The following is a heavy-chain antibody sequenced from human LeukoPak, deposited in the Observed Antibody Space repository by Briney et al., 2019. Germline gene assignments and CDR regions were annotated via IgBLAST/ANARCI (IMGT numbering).Heavy chain of an antibody. V-gene: IGHV4-34*01. CDR1: GGSFSGYY. CDR2: VTHTGGT. CDR3: AREYGYDFWSGYPARYWFDP. J-gene: IGHJ5*02. D-gene: IGHD3-3*01. Sequence: SETLSLTCAVYGGSFSGYYWSWIRQPPGEGLEWIGEVTHTGGTNYNPSLKSRVTISLDTFKNQFSLKLSSVTAADTAVYYCAREYGYDFWSGYPARYWFDPWGQGTLVTVSS.